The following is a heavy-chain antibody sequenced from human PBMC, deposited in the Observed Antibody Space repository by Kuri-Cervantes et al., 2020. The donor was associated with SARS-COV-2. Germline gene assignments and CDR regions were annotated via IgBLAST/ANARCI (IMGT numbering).Heavy chain of an antibody. V-gene: IGHV4-39*01. CDR2: IYYTGST. J-gene: IGHJ5*02. Sequence: SETLSLTCTVSGAAISSSSYYWDWNRQPPGKGLEWIGSIYYTGSTYYNPSLKSRVTISVDTSKNQFSLKPSSVTAADTAVYYCARLHRAQIWFDPWGQGTLVTVSS. CDR1: GAAISSSSYY. CDR3: ARLHRAQIWFDP.